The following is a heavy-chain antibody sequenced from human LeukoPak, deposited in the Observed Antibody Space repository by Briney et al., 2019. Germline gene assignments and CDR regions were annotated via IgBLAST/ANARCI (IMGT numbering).Heavy chain of an antibody. CDR2: TYYRSAWYN. V-gene: IGHV6-1*01. CDR1: GDSVSSNDAA. D-gene: IGHD5/OR15-5a*01. CDR3: ARGAHRSVWY. J-gene: IGHJ4*02. Sequence: PSQTLSLTCVISGDSVSSNDAAWHWIRQSPSRGLEWLGRTYYRSAWYNNYAVSVKSRVTINPDTSKNQVSLQLNSVTPEDMAVYYCARGAHRSVWYWGQGTLVTVSP.